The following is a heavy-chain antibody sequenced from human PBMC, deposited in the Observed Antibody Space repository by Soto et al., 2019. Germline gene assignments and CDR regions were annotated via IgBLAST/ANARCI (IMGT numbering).Heavy chain of an antibody. CDR3: ARISRYGYDFDY. J-gene: IGHJ4*02. CDR1: GFSLSRADVG. Sequence: QVTSKESGPVLVKPTETLTLTCTVSGFSLSRADVGVSWIRQPPGKALEWLAHIFSNDEKSYSTSLKSSLTISKDTSKSQVVLMMTNVDPVDTATYYCARISRYGYDFDYWGQGTLVTVSS. CDR2: IFSNDEK. D-gene: IGHD5-12*01. V-gene: IGHV2-26*02.